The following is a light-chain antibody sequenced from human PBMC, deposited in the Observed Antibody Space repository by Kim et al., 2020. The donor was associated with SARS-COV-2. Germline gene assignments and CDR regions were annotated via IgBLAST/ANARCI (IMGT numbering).Light chain of an antibody. CDR1: QNNGTY. CDR3: QHYNSYPYT. V-gene: IGKV1-5*03. J-gene: IGKJ2*01. CDR2: QAS. Sequence: IQMTQSPSTLAASVGDRVTISCRASQNNGTYLAWYQHKSGKAPTLLVYQASSLENGVPSRFSGSGSETEFILTINSLQPDDFATYYCQHYNSYPYTFGQGTKLEI.